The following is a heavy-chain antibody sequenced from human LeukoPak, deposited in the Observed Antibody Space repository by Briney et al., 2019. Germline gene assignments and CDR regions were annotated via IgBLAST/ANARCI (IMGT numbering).Heavy chain of an antibody. CDR3: GRGGYYDYVWGNYWFDP. Sequence: ASVKVSCKASEYTFTGYYMHWVRQAPGQGLEWMGWINPNSGGTNYAQKFQGRVIMTRDTSISTGDVELSRLRSDDTAVYYCGRGGYYDYVWGNYWFDPWGQGTLVTVSS. V-gene: IGHV1-2*02. CDR2: INPNSGGT. D-gene: IGHD3-16*01. CDR1: EYTFTGYY. J-gene: IGHJ5*02.